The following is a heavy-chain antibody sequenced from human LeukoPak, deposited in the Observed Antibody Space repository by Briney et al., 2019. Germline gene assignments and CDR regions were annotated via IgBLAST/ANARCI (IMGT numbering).Heavy chain of an antibody. CDR2: INHSGST. CDR3: ARGSDSTCSSTSCYDPTHYFDY. V-gene: IGHV4-39*07. J-gene: IGHJ4*02. Sequence: NPSETLSLTCTVSGGSISSSSYYWSWIRQPPGKGLEWIGEINHSGSTNYNPSLKSRVTISVDTSKNQFSLKLSSVTAADTAVYYCARGSDSTCSSTSCYDPTHYFDYWGQGTLVTVSS. CDR1: GGSISSSSYY. D-gene: IGHD2-2*01.